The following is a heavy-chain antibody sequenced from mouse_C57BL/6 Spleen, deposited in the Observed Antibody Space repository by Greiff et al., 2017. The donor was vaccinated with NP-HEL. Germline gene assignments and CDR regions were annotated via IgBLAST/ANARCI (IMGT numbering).Heavy chain of an antibody. J-gene: IGHJ3*01. CDR1: GYAFSSSW. CDR2: IYPGDGDT. V-gene: IGHV1-82*01. Sequence: VQLQASGPELVKPGASVKISCKASGYAFSSSWMNWVKQRPGKGLEWIGRIYPGDGDTNYNGKFKGKATLTADKSSSTAYMQLSSLTSEDSAVYFCAREYDYDKKGFAYWGQGTLVTVSA. CDR3: AREYDYDKKGFAY. D-gene: IGHD2-4*01.